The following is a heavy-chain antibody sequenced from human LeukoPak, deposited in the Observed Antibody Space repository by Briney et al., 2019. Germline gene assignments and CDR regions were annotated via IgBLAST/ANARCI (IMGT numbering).Heavy chain of an antibody. CDR3: ARLKVLRYFDLFDP. Sequence: GASVTVSCKASGGTFSSSAISWVRQAPGQGLEWMGGIIPIFGTTNYAQKFQGRVTITTDESTGTAYMELSSLRSEDTAVYYCARLKVLRYFDLFDPWGQGTLVTVSS. V-gene: IGHV1-69*05. D-gene: IGHD3-9*01. CDR2: IIPIFGTT. CDR1: GGTFSSSA. J-gene: IGHJ5*02.